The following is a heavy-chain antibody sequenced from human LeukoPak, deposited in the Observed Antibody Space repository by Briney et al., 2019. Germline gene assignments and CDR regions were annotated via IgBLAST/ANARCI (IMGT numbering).Heavy chain of an antibody. CDR3: AGILWFGELFGPINNYYYMDV. CDR1: GGSISSYY. Sequence: PSETLSLTCTVSGGSISSYYWSWIRQPPGKGLEWIGYIYYSGSTNYNPSLKSRVTISVDTSKNQFSLKLSPLTAASPAVSYCAGILWFGELFGPINNYYYMDVWGKGTTVAVSS. J-gene: IGHJ6*03. V-gene: IGHV4-59*01. D-gene: IGHD3-10*01. CDR2: IYYSGST.